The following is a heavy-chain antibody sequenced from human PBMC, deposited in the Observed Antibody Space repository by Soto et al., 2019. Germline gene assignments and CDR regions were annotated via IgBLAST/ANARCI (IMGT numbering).Heavy chain of an antibody. CDR1: GYTFTNYW. CDR2: IFPRDFDV. CDR3: ARHSPEVAVSDY. V-gene: IGHV5-51*01. J-gene: IGHJ4*02. Sequence: GESLKISCQTSGYTFTNYWIGWVRQMPGGGLEWLGLIFPRDFDVRYSPSFQGQVTISADKSISTAYLQWSSLKASDTAMYYCARHSPEVAVSDYWGQGTLVTVSS. D-gene: IGHD6-19*01.